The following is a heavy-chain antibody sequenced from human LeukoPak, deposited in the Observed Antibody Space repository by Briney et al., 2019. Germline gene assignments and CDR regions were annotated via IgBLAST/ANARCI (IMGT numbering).Heavy chain of an antibody. J-gene: IGHJ1*01. Sequence: SVKVSCXASGGTFSSYAISWVRQALGQGLEWMGRIIPIFGTANYAQKFQGRVTITTDESTSTAYMELSSLRSEDTAVYYCAREQKPQYSSSWYSYFQHWGQGTLVTVSS. CDR1: GGTFSSYA. V-gene: IGHV1-69*05. CDR3: AREQKPQYSSSWYSYFQH. D-gene: IGHD6-13*01. CDR2: IIPIFGTA.